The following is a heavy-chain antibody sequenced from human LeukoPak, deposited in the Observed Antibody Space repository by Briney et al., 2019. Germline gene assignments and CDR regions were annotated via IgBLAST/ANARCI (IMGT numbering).Heavy chain of an antibody. CDR3: ATFYDSSGYYWSDP. Sequence: ASVKVSCKASGYTFTSYGITWVRQAPGQGPEWMGWISAYNGHTNYAQKLQGRVTMTTDTSTNTGYMELRSLRSDDTAVYYCATFYDSSGYYWSDPWGQGTLVTVSS. CDR2: ISAYNGHT. V-gene: IGHV1-18*01. CDR1: GYTFTSYG. D-gene: IGHD3-22*01. J-gene: IGHJ5*02.